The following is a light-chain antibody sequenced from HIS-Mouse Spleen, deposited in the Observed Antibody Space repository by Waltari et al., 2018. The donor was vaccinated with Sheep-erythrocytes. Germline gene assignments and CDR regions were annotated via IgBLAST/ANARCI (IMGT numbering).Light chain of an antibody. CDR1: SSDVGGYNY. J-gene: IGLJ3*02. CDR2: DVS. CDR3: CSYAGSYTFWV. Sequence: QSALTQPRSVSGSPGQSVTISCTGTSSDVGGYNYVSWYQQHPGKAPKLMIYDVSKRPSGVPDRFSGSKSRNTASLTISGLQAEDEADYYCCSYAGSYTFWVFGGGTKLTVL. V-gene: IGLV2-11*01.